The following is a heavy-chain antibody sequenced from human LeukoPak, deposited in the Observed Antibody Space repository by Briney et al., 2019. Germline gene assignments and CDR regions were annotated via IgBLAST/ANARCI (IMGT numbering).Heavy chain of an antibody. J-gene: IGHJ3*02. D-gene: IGHD1-7*01. CDR2: IIPIFGTA. CDR1: GGTFISYA. V-gene: IGHV1-69*05. Sequence: ASVKVSCKASGGTFISYAISWVRQAPGQGPEWMARIIPIFGTANYAQKFQGRVTITTDESTSTAYMELSSLRAEDTAVYYCARNKLPLGAFDIWGQGTMVTVSS. CDR3: ARNKLPLGAFDI.